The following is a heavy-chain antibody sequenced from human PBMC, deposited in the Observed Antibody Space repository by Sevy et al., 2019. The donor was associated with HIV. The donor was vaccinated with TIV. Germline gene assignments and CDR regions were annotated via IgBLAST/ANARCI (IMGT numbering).Heavy chain of an antibody. CDR1: GFTFSSYW. CDR2: IKQDGSEK. Sequence: GGSLRLSCAASGFTFSSYWMSWVRQAPGKGLEWVANIKQDGSEKYYVDSVKGRFTISRDNAKNSLYLQMNSLRAEDTAVYYSARDSFHYYDSSGYYLSYYYYYMHVWGKGTTVTVSS. J-gene: IGHJ6*03. V-gene: IGHV3-7*03. D-gene: IGHD3-22*01. CDR3: ARDSFHYYDSSGYYLSYYYYYMHV.